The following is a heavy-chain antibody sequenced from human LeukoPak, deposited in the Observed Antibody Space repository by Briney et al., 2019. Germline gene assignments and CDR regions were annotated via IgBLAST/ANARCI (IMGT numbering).Heavy chain of an antibody. J-gene: IGHJ4*02. Sequence: KPGGSLRLSCAASGFTFSNCAMSWVRQAPGKGLEWVSSISPSSSYISYADLVKGRFTISRDNANNSLYLQLNSLRAEDTAVYYCARDRGRSDTPPEYWGQGTLVTVSS. D-gene: IGHD2-15*01. CDR2: ISPSSSYI. CDR1: GFTFSNCA. V-gene: IGHV3-21*01. CDR3: ARDRGRSDTPPEY.